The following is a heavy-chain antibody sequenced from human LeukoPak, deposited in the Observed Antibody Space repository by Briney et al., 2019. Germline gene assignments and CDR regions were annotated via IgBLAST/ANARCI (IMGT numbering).Heavy chain of an antibody. D-gene: IGHD3-22*01. CDR3: ARGSVDYYDSSGYYYGWFDP. Sequence: PSETLSLTCAVYGGSFSGYYWSWIRQPPGKGLEWIGEINHSGSTNYNPSLKSRGTISVDTSKNQFSLKLSSVTAADTAVYYCARGSVDYYDSSGYYYGWFDPWGQGTLVTVSS. CDR2: INHSGST. J-gene: IGHJ5*02. CDR1: GGSFSGYY. V-gene: IGHV4-34*01.